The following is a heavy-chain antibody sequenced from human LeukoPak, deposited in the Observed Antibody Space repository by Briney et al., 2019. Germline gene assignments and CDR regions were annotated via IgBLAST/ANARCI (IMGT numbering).Heavy chain of an antibody. CDR2: ISSSSSYI. V-gene: IGHV3-21*01. D-gene: IGHD3-22*01. Sequence: GGSLRLSCAASGFTFSSYSMNWVRQAPGKGLEWVSSISSSSSYIYYADSVKGRFTISRDNAKNSLYLQMNSLRAEDTAVYYCARDYDSSGYYYVRTPYNWFDPWGQGTLVTVSS. CDR3: ARDYDSSGYYYVRTPYNWFDP. J-gene: IGHJ5*02. CDR1: GFTFSSYS.